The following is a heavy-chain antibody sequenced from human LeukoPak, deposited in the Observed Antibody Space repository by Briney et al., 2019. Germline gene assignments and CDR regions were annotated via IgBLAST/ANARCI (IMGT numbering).Heavy chain of an antibody. J-gene: IGHJ6*03. V-gene: IGHV4-34*01. Sequence: PSETLSLTCAVYGGSFSGYYWIWIRQPPGKGLEWIGEINHSGSTNYSPSLKSRVTISVDTSKNQFSLKLSSVTAADTAVYYCARDRYYYGSRGRYMDVWGKGATVTISS. CDR3: ARDRYYYGSRGRYMDV. D-gene: IGHD3-10*01. CDR1: GGSFSGYY. CDR2: INHSGST.